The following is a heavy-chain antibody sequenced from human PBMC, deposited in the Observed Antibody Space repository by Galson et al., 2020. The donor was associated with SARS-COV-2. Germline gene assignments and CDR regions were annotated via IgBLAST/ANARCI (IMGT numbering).Heavy chain of an antibody. CDR1: GFAFDDYA. V-gene: IGHV3-9*01. D-gene: IGHD5-18*01. Sequence: GGSLRLSCAASGFAFDDYAMHWVRQAPGKGLEWVSGISWNNDALGYADSVKGRFTISRDNAKNSLYLQMNSLRAEDTALYYCAKDLEDTARAFDIWGQGTMLTVSS. CDR2: ISWNNDAL. CDR3: AKDLEDTARAFDI. J-gene: IGHJ3*02.